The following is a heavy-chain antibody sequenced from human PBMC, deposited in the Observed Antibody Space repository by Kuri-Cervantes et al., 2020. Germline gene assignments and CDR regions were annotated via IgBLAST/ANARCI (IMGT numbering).Heavy chain of an antibody. CDR3: ARDRVGYYYGSGSPWTNYYYGMDV. V-gene: IGHV4-61*01. D-gene: IGHD3-10*01. Sequence: GSLRLSCTVSGGANSYSSYYWSWIRQPPGKGLEWVGYIYYSGSTNYNPSLKSRVTISVDTSKNQFSLKLSSVTAADTAVYYCARDRVGYYYGSGSPWTNYYYGMDVWGQGTTVTVSS. CDR2: IYYSGST. CDR1: GGANSYSSYY. J-gene: IGHJ6*02.